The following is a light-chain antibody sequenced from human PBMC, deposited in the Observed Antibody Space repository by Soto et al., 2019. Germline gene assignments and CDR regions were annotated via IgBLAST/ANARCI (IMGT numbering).Light chain of an antibody. V-gene: IGLV1-44*01. CDR3: APWDDRLNGYV. J-gene: IGLJ1*01. Sequence: QSVLTQPPSASGTPGQRVTISCSGSSSNIGGNAVNWYQQLPGTAPKLLIYSDNQRPSGVPDRFSGSKSGTSASLAISGLQSEDEADYYCAPWDDRLNGYVFATGTKVTVL. CDR1: SSNIGGNA. CDR2: SDN.